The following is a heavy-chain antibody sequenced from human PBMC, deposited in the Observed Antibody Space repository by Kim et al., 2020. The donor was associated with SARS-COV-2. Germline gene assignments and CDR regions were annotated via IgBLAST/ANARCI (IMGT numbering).Heavy chain of an antibody. CDR3: ARGSPTWNRKFFDY. CDR2: MNPNSGNT. J-gene: IGHJ4*02. Sequence: ASVKVSCKASGYTFTSYDINWVRQATGQGLEWMGWMNPNSGNTGYAQKFQGRVTMTRNTSISTAYMELSSLRSEDTAVYYCARGSPTWNRKFFDYWGQGTLVTVSS. D-gene: IGHD1-1*01. V-gene: IGHV1-8*01. CDR1: GYTFTSYD.